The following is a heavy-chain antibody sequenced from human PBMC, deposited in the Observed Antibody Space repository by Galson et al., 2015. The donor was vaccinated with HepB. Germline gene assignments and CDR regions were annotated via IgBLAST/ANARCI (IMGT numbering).Heavy chain of an antibody. V-gene: IGHV3-23*01. CDR3: AKAASGWYVEIDF. CDR2: ISGGGGGT. CDR1: GFTFSDYA. D-gene: IGHD6-19*01. Sequence: LRLSCAASGFTFSDYAMTWVRQAPGKGLEWVSGISGGGGGTYFADSVKGRFTISRDNSKNTLYLQMNSLRAEDTAVYYCAKAASGWYVEIDFWGQGTLVTASS. J-gene: IGHJ4*02.